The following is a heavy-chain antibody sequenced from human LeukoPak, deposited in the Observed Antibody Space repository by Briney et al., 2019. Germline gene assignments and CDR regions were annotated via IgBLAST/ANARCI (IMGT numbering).Heavy chain of an antibody. V-gene: IGHV4-39*01. Sequence: SETLSLTCTVSGDSISSSSHYWGWIRQPPGKGLEWIGTFYYGGSTYHNPSLKSRVTISVDTSKNQFSLRLSSVTAAGTALHYCASGGEQLWPYEPFSSWGQGTLVTVSS. J-gene: IGHJ5*02. CDR1: GDSISSSSHY. CDR3: ASGGEQLWPYEPFSS. D-gene: IGHD5-18*01. CDR2: FYYGGST.